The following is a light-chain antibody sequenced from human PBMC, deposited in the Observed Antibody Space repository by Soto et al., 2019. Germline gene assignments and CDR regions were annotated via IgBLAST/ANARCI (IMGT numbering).Light chain of an antibody. Sequence: QSMLTQPPSVSGSPGQSVTISCTGTSSDVGSYNRVSWYQQPPGTAPKLMIYEVRNRPSGVPDRFSGSESGNTASLTISGLQAEDEADYYCSSYTSSSTLVFGGGTKLTVL. CDR2: EVR. CDR3: SSYTSSSTLV. CDR1: SSDVGSYNR. J-gene: IGLJ2*01. V-gene: IGLV2-18*02.